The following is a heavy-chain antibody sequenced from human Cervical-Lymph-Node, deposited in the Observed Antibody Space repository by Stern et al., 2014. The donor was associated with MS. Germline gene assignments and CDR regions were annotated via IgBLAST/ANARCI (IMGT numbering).Heavy chain of an antibody. D-gene: IGHD4-17*01. V-gene: IGHV4-4*02. J-gene: IGHJ4*02. CDR2: IHHSGNT. CDR1: GDSITSSNW. Sequence: QVQLQESGPGLVKPSGTLSLTCAVSGDSITSSNWWSWVRQSPGKGLEWIWEIHHSGNTYYNPSLKSRVTISVDKSKTQFSLKVSSVTAADTAVYYCARVKSGDYFDYWGQGTLVTVSS. CDR3: ARVKSGDYFDY.